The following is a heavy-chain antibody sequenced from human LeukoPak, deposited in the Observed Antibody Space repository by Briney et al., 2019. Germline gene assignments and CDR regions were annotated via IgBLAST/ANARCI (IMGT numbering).Heavy chain of an antibody. Sequence: SETLSLTCTVSGGSISSYYWSWIRQPPGKGLEWIGYIYYSGSTNYNPSLKSRVTISVDTSKNQFSLKLSSVTAADAAVYYCARGISAGVVVVAATFNWFDPWGQGTLVTVSS. CDR1: GGSISSYY. J-gene: IGHJ5*02. CDR2: IYYSGST. D-gene: IGHD2-15*01. CDR3: ARGISAGVVVVAATFNWFDP. V-gene: IGHV4-59*01.